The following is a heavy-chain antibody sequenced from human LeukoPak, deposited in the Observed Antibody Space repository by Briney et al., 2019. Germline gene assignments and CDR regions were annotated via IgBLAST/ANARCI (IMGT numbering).Heavy chain of an antibody. D-gene: IGHD2-2*01. CDR1: PDTNTSYY. J-gene: IGHJ6*03. V-gene: IGHV1-46*01. Sequence: ASLTDSCKPSPDTNTSYYMHWVHHAPGQSLERMGIINPSGGSTSYAQKFQGRVTMTRDMSTSTVYMELSSLRSEDTAVYYCARAAVVVPAGGGYYYYYMDVWGKGTTVIVSS. CDR2: INPSGGST. CDR3: ARAAVVVPAGGGYYYYYMDV.